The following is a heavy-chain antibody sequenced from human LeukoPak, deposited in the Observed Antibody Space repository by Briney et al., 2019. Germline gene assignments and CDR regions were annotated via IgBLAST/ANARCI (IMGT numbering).Heavy chain of an antibody. J-gene: IGHJ4*02. V-gene: IGHV1-8*01. CDR3: SRGDY. CDR1: GYTFTSYD. CDR2: MSPHSGNT. Sequence: ASVKVSCKASGYTFTSYDINWVRQAPGQGLEWMGWMSPHSGNTGYAQKLQGRVTLTTNTPTTTAYMELRSLRSEDTAVYFCSRGDYWGQGTLVTVSS.